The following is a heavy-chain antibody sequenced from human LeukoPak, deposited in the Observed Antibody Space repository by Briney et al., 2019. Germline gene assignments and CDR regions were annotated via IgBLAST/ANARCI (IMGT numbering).Heavy chain of an antibody. CDR2: INHSGST. Sequence: SGTLSLTCAVHGVSFSGYYWSWIRHPPGKGLEWIGEINHSGSTNYNPSLKSRVTLSVDTSKNQFSLKLSSVTAADTAVYYCARGRILRFLEWLPDAFDIWGQGTMVTVSS. D-gene: IGHD3-3*01. CDR3: ARGRILRFLEWLPDAFDI. J-gene: IGHJ3*02. CDR1: GVSFSGYY. V-gene: IGHV4-34*01.